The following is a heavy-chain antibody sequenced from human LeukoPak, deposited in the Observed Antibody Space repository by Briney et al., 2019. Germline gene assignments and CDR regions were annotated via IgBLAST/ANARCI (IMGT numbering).Heavy chain of an antibody. V-gene: IGHV4-4*02. Sequence: PSETLSLTCAVSGGSISSNNWWSWVRQPPGKGLEWIGEIYHSGSTNYNPSLKSRVTISVDKSKNQFSLKLSSVTAADTAVYYCARSVGVIPHFDYWGQGTLVTVSS. CDR2: IYHSGST. D-gene: IGHD3-10*01. J-gene: IGHJ4*02. CDR1: GGSISSNNW. CDR3: ARSVGVIPHFDY.